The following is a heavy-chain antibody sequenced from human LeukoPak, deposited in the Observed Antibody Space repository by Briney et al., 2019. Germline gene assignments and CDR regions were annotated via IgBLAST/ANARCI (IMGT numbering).Heavy chain of an antibody. CDR1: GGSITSYY. CDR3: AREGDGSGRYVDHKTGDY. J-gene: IGHJ4*02. D-gene: IGHD3-10*01. Sequence: KPSETLSLTCTVSGGSITSYYWSWIRQSAGKGLEWIGRIYSRGSTNYNPSLKSRVTISVDTSKNQFSLKLSSVTAADTAVYYCAREGDGSGRYVDHKTGDYWGQGILVTVSS. CDR2: IYSRGST. V-gene: IGHV4-4*07.